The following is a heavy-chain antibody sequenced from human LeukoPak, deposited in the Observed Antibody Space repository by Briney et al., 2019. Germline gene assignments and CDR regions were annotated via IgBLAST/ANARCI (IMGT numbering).Heavy chain of an antibody. J-gene: IGHJ4*02. D-gene: IGHD5-12*01. V-gene: IGHV3-23*01. CDR2: ISRSGETT. CDR1: GFTFNNAW. CDR3: AKDIVATIGEAY. Sequence: GGSLRLSCAASGFTFNNAWPTWVRQAPGKGLEWLSTISRSGETTYYADSVKGRFTISRDNSKNTLYLQMNSLRAEDTAVYYCAKDIVATIGEAYWGQGTPVTVSS.